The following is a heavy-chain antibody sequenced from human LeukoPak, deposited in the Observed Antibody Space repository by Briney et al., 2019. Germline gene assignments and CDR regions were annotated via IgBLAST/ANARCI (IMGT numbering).Heavy chain of an antibody. CDR2: ISYDGSNK. CDR1: GFTFSSYG. Sequence: GGSLRLSCAASGFTFSSYGMHWVRQAPGKGLEWVAVISYDGSNKYYADSVKGRFTISRDNSKNTLYLQMNSLRAEDTAVYYCANTQNSSKAYGMDVWGQGTTVTVS. J-gene: IGHJ6*02. D-gene: IGHD6-6*01. V-gene: IGHV3-30*18. CDR3: ANTQNSSKAYGMDV.